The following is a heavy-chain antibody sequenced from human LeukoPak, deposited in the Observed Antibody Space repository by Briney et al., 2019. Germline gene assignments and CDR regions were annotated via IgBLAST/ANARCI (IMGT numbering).Heavy chain of an antibody. CDR3: AKDESEGIAVAGTFY. D-gene: IGHD6-19*01. J-gene: IGHJ4*02. CDR1: GFTFSSYA. V-gene: IGHV3-23*01. Sequence: GGSLRLSCAASGFTFSSYAMSWVRQAPGKGLEWVSAISGSGGSTYYADSVKGRFTISRDNSKNTLYLQMNSLRAEDTAVYYCAKDESEGIAVAGTFYWGRGTLVTVSS. CDR2: ISGSGGST.